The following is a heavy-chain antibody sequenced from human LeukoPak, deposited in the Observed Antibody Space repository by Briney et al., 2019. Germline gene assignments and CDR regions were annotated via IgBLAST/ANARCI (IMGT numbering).Heavy chain of an antibody. CDR1: GGSISSYY. D-gene: IGHD2-2*03. V-gene: IGHV4-59*01. CDR3: ARGRVDIVVVPAAAIYAHDAFDI. J-gene: IGHJ3*02. CDR2: IYYSGST. Sequence: SETLSLTCTVSGGSISSYYWSWIRQPPGKGLEWIGYIYYSGSTNYNPSLKSRVTISVDTSKNQFSLKLSSVTAADTAVYYCARGRVDIVVVPAAAIYAHDAFDIWGQGTMVTVSS.